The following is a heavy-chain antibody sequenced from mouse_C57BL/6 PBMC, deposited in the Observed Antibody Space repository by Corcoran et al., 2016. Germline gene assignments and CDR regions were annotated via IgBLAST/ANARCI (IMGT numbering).Heavy chain of an antibody. CDR1: GYTFTTYG. Sequence: QIQLVQSGPELKKPGETVKISCKASGYTFTTYGMSWVKQAPGKGLKWMGWINTYSGVPTYADDFKRRFAFSLETSASTAYLQINNLKNEDTATYFCARSPITTVVASPMDYWGQGTSVTVSS. V-gene: IGHV9-3*01. CDR3: ARSPITTVVASPMDY. D-gene: IGHD1-1*01. J-gene: IGHJ4*01. CDR2: INTYSGVP.